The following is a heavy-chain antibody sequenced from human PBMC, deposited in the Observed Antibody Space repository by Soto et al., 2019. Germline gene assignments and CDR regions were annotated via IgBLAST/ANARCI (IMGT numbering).Heavy chain of an antibody. CDR3: ARLKGVAGTE. V-gene: IGHV4-59*08. Sequence: QVQLQESGPGLVKPSETLSFTCTVSGGSISSYYWSWIRQPQGKGLEWIGYIYYSGSTNYNPSLTSRVTISVDTSKNQFSLKLSSVTAADTAVYYCARLKGVAGTEWGQGTLVTVSS. J-gene: IGHJ4*02. D-gene: IGHD6-19*01. CDR1: GGSISSYY. CDR2: IYYSGST.